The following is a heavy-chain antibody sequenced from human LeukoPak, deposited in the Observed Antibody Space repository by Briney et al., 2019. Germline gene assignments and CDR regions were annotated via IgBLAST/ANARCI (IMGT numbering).Heavy chain of an antibody. J-gene: IGHJ4*02. CDR1: GYSFATYW. CDR3: ARPNGGRLWAWYFDY. Sequence: GEALKISCKASGYSFATYWIGWVRQTPRKGLEWMGFIYPGDSDTRYSPYFQGQVTTSSDKSISSTSLQWRSLKASDTAMYYCARPNGGRLWAWYFDYWGEGSPVTVSS. CDR2: IYPGDSDT. D-gene: IGHD7-27*01. V-gene: IGHV5-51*01.